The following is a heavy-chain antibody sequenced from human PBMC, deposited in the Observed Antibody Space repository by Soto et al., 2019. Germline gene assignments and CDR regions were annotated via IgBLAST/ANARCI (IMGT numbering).Heavy chain of an antibody. CDR3: AREALTIDCSGGSCPTNDY. J-gene: IGHJ4*02. D-gene: IGHD2-15*01. Sequence: GASVKVSCKASGYTFTSYGISWVRQAPGQGLEWMGWISAYNGNTNYAQKLQGRVTMTTDTSTSTAYTELRSLRSDDTAVYYCAREALTIDCSGGSCPTNDYWGQGTLVTVSS. CDR1: GYTFTSYG. CDR2: ISAYNGNT. V-gene: IGHV1-18*01.